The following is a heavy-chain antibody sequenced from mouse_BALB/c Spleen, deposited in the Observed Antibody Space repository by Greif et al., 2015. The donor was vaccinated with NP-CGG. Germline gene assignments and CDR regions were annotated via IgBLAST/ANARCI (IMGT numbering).Heavy chain of an antibody. CDR3: AGDYDGYYYFDY. CDR2: ITHSGET. CDR1: GFPITSVYY. J-gene: IGHJ2*01. V-gene: IGHV12-3*02. Sequence: VQLQQSGPGLVKPSQSLFLACSITGFPITSVYYWIWIRQSPGKPLEWMGYITHSGETFYNPSLQSPISITRETSKNQFFLQLNSVTTEDTAMYYCAGDYDGYYYFDYWGQGTTLTVSS. D-gene: IGHD2-3*01.